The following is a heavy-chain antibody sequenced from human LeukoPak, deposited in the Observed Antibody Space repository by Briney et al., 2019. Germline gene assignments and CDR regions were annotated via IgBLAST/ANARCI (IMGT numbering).Heavy chain of an antibody. CDR3: ARQISRYCSGGSCYSGWEFYFDY. D-gene: IGHD2-15*01. CDR2: ISSSGSSI. Sequence: GGSLRLSCAASGFTFSSYEMNWVRQAPGKGLEWVSYISSSGSSIHYADSVKGRFTISRDDAKNSLYLQMNSLRAEDTAVYHCARQISRYCSGGSCYSGWEFYFDYWGQGTPVTVSS. V-gene: IGHV3-48*03. CDR1: GFTFSSYE. J-gene: IGHJ4*02.